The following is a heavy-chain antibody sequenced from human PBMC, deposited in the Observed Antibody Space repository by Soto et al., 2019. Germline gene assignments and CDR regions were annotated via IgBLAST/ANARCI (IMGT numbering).Heavy chain of an antibody. CDR2: IIPIFGTA. V-gene: IGHV1-69*12. Sequence: QVQLVQSGAEVKKPGSSVTVSCKASGGTFSSYTISWVRQAPGQGLEWMGGIIPIFGTAKYAQKFQGRVTINADESTSTAYMELSSLRSEDTVVYYCARGNHRWLQLWYFDLWGRGTLVTVSS. CDR3: ARGNHRWLQLWYFDL. CDR1: GGTFSSYT. J-gene: IGHJ2*01. D-gene: IGHD5-12*01.